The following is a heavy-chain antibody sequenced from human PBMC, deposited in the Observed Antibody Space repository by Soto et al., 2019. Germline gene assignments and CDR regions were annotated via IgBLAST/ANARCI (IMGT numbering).Heavy chain of an antibody. V-gene: IGHV3-64D*06. CDR3: VKGWELLTYFDC. J-gene: IGHJ4*02. CDR2: ISSNGGST. Sequence: PGGSLRLSCSASGFTFRSYAMHWVRQAPGEGLEYVSGISSNGGSTYYADSVRGRFTISRDNYKNTLNLQMSSLRAEDTAVYYCVKGWELLTYFDCWGQGSQVTV. D-gene: IGHD1-26*01. CDR1: GFTFRSYA.